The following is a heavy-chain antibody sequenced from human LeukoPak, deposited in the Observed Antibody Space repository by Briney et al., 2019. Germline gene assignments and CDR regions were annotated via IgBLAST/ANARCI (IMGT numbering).Heavy chain of an antibody. CDR2: ISYDGSNK. J-gene: IGHJ4*02. Sequence: GGSLRLSCSASGFTFSTYGMHWVRQAPGKGLEWVAVISYDGSNKYYADSVKGRFTTSRDNSKNTLFLQMNSLRPEDTAVYYCARAKWLRLLLLLDYWGQGTLVTVSS. D-gene: IGHD5-12*01. CDR3: ARAKWLRLLLLLDY. CDR1: GFTFSTYG. V-gene: IGHV3-30*03.